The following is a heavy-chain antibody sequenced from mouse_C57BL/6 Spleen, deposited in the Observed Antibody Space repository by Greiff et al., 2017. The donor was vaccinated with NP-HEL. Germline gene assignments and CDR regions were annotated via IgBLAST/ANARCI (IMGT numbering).Heavy chain of an antibody. D-gene: IGHD1-1*01. V-gene: IGHV14-1*01. CDR3: TTLYYGSSRGEYFDV. Sequence: VQLQQSGAELVRPGASVKLSCTASGFNIKDYYMHWVKQRPEQGLEWIGRIDPEDGDTEYAPKFQGKATMTADTSSNTAYLQLSSLTSEDTAVYYCTTLYYGSSRGEYFDVWGTGTTVTVSS. J-gene: IGHJ1*03. CDR1: GFNIKDYY. CDR2: IDPEDGDT.